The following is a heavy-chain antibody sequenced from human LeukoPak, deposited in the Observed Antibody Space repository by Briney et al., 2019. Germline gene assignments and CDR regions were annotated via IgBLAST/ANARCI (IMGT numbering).Heavy chain of an antibody. Sequence: SVKVSCKASGGTFSSYAISWVRQAPGQGLEWMGRIIPILGIANYAQKFQGRVTITAVKSTSTAYMELSSLRSEDTAVYYCARVRATFGGVIAEDDAFDVWGQGTMVTVSS. D-gene: IGHD3-16*02. J-gene: IGHJ3*01. V-gene: IGHV1-69*04. CDR1: GGTFSSYA. CDR2: IIPILGIA. CDR3: ARVRATFGGVIAEDDAFDV.